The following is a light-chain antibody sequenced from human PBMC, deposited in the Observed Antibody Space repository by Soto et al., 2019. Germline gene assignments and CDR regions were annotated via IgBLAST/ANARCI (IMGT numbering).Light chain of an antibody. J-gene: IGLJ1*01. CDR1: SSDIGGYNA. CDR2: EVT. CDR3: NSFRVSHLYV. Sequence: PPSSVSGSPGQTISISCTGTSSDIGGYNAVSWYQHHPGKAPKLIIYEVTHRPSGVSDRFSASKSGNTASLTISGLQAEDEADYYCNSFRVSHLYVFGTGTKVTVL. V-gene: IGLV2-14*01.